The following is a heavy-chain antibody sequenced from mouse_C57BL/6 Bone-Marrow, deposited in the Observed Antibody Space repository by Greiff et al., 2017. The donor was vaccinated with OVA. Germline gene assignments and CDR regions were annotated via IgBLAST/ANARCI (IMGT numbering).Heavy chain of an antibody. J-gene: IGHJ1*03. CDR3: ARERYGSRGWYFDV. Sequence: QVQLQQPGAELVKPGASVKLSCKASGYTFTSYWMQWVKQRPGQGLEWIGEIDPSDSYTNYNQTFKGKATLTVNQSSSPASMKLSSLTSEDSEVYYCARERYGSRGWYFDVWGTGTTVTVSS. CDR1: GYTFTSYW. D-gene: IGHD1-1*01. CDR2: IDPSDSYT. V-gene: IGHV1-50*01.